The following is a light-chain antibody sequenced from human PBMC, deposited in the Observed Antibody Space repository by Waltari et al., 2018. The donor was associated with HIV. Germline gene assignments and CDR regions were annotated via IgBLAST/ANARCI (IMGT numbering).Light chain of an antibody. J-gene: IGKJ1*01. CDR3: QHFGTL. CDR1: QSVSSTY. CDR2: GAS. V-gene: IGKV3-20*01. Sequence: EIVLTQSPGTLSLSPGERATLSCRASQSVSSTYLAWYQQKPGQAPRLLIYGASYRATGIPDRFSGSGSGTDFTLTISRLEPEDFAVYYCQHFGTLFGQGTKVEIK.